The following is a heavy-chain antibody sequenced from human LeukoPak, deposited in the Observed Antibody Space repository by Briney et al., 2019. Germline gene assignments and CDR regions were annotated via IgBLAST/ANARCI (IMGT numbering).Heavy chain of an antibody. V-gene: IGHV4-59*01. Sequence: SETLSLTCTVSGGSISSYYWSWIRQPPGKGLEWIGYIYYSGSTNYNPSLKSRVTISVDTSKNQFSLKLSSVTAADTAVYYCARGGAGKQWLSLFDYWGQGTLVTVSS. J-gene: IGHJ4*02. CDR2: IYYSGST. D-gene: IGHD6-19*01. CDR3: ARGGAGKQWLSLFDY. CDR1: GGSISSYY.